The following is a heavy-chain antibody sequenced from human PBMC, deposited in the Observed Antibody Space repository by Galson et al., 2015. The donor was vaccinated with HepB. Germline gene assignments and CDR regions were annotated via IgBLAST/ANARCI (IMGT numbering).Heavy chain of an antibody. V-gene: IGHV3-30-3*01. J-gene: IGHJ6*02. D-gene: IGHD2-21*01. Sequence: SLRLSCAASGFTFSNYAMHWVRQAPGKGLEWVAVISYDGSNKYYADSVKGRFTISRDNSENMVYLQMDSLRADDTTVYYCARDRSIYYYYAMDVWGQGTTVTVSS. CDR2: ISYDGSNK. CDR1: GFTFSNYA. CDR3: ARDRSIYYYYAMDV.